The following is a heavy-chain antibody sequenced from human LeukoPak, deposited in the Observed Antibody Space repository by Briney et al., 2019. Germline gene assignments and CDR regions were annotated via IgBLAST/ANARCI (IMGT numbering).Heavy chain of an antibody. CDR1: GFTFSNYD. J-gene: IGHJ3*02. CDR3: AKDRMVTTGLGALDI. V-gene: IGHV3-23*01. Sequence: GGSLRLYCAASGFTFSNYDMSWVRQAPGKGLEGVSAISGSGVNTYYADSARGRFTISRDNSKNTLYLQMNSLRGEDTAVYYCAKDRMVTTGLGALDIWGPGTMVTDSS. D-gene: IGHD4-17*01. CDR2: ISGSGVNT.